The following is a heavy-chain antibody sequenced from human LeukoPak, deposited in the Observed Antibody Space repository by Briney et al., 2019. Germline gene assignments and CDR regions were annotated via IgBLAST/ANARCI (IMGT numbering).Heavy chain of an antibody. D-gene: IGHD4-17*01. CDR2: IKPKSGGT. J-gene: IGHJ4*02. CDR3: ARDMLPMTTVTTPGDY. V-gene: IGHV1-2*02. Sequence: ASVKVSCKASGYDFNGYYIHWVRQTPGQGLEWMGWIKPKSGGTGYAEEFQGRVTMTRDTSISTAYMELSRLRSDDTAVYYCARDMLPMTTVTTPGDYWGQGTLVTVSS. CDR1: GYDFNGYY.